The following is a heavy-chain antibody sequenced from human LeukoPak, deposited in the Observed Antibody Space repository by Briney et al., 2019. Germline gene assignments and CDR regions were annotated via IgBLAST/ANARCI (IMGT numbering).Heavy chain of an antibody. CDR2: IIPIFGTA. V-gene: IGHV1-69*05. D-gene: IGHD6-13*01. CDR1: GGTFSSYA. Sequence: VASVKVSCKASGGTFSSYAVSWVRQAPGQGLEWMGGIIPIFGTANYAQKFQGRVTITTDESTSTAYMELSSLRSEDTAVYYCARGREQQIFDYWGQGTLVTVSS. CDR3: ARGREQQIFDY. J-gene: IGHJ4*02.